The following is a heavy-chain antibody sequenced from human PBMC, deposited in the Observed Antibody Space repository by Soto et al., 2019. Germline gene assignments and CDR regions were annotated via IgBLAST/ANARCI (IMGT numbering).Heavy chain of an antibody. CDR2: IRRKANSYTT. D-gene: IGHD6-19*01. CDR1: GFTFRRYW. J-gene: IGHJ6*02. CDR3: AMLGGWSGGSSGMDV. V-gene: IGHV3-72*01. Sequence: GGSLRLSCAASGFTFRRYWMHWVRQASGKGLEWVGRIRRKANSYTTEYAASVKGRFTISRDDSKNSLYLQMNSLKSEDTAVYYCAMLGGWSGGSSGMDVWGQGTTVTVSS.